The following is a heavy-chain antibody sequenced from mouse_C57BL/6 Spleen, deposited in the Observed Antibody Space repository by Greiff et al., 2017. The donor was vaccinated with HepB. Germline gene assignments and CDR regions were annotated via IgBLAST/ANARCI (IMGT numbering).Heavy chain of an antibody. V-gene: IGHV1-52*01. J-gene: IGHJ1*03. CDR2: IDPSDSET. Sequence: QVQLQQPGAELVRPGSSVKLSCKASGYTFTSYWMHWVKQRPIQGLEWIGNIDPSDSETHYNPKFKDKATLTVDKSSRTAYMQLSSLTSEDSAVYYCAVSFYYGSTHWYFDVWGTGTTVTVSS. CDR1: GYTFTSYW. D-gene: IGHD1-1*01. CDR3: AVSFYYGSTHWYFDV.